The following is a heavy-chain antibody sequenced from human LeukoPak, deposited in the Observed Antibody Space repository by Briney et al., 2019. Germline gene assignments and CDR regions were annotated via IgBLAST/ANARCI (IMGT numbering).Heavy chain of an antibody. V-gene: IGHV1-46*01. J-gene: IGHJ4*02. CDR3: ARDTPEYDYVWGSYQFDY. CDR2: INPSGGST. CDR1: GYTFTSYY. D-gene: IGHD3-16*02. Sequence: GASVKVSCKASGYTFTSYYMHWVRQAPGQGLEWMGIINPSGGSTSYAQKFQGRVTMTRDTSTSTVYMELSSLRSEDTAVYYCARDTPEYDYVWGSYQFDYWGQGTLVTVSS.